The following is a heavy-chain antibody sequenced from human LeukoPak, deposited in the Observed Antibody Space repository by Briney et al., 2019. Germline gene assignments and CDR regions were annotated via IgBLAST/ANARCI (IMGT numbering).Heavy chain of an antibody. J-gene: IGHJ6*02. Sequence: ASVKVSCKTSGYTFTGYYIHWVRQAPGQGLEWMGWIRPNSGGTNYAQKSQGRVTMTTDTSISTAYMEVSRLRSDDTAVYYCARVRIGQQLDKYYYYAMDVWGQGTTVTVSS. CDR1: GYTFTGYY. V-gene: IGHV1-2*02. CDR2: IRPNSGGT. D-gene: IGHD6-13*01. CDR3: ARVRIGQQLDKYYYYAMDV.